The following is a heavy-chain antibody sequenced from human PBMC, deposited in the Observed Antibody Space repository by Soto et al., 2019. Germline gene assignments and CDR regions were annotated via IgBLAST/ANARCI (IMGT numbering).Heavy chain of an antibody. CDR1: GPSFSSSNYY. CDR2: IFYGGGSGVA. D-gene: IGHD4-17*01. CDR3: ARRGGGDSLFDS. J-gene: IGHJ4*02. V-gene: IGHV4-39*01. Sequence: TLSPTCTVSGPSFSSSNYYWGWIRHPRGKGLEWIGNIFYGGGSGVAYYSPSLKSRVTISVDTSKNQFSLNMRSLTAADTAVYFCARRGGGDSLFDSWGQGKLVTVSS.